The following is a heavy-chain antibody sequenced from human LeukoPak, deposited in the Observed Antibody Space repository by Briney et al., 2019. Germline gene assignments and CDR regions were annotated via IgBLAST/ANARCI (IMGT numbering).Heavy chain of an antibody. V-gene: IGHV4-34*01. Sequence: SETLSRTCAVYGGSFSDYYWSWIRQPPGKGLEWIGEINHSGSTNYSPSLKSRVTISVDTSKNQFSLKLTSVTAADTAVYYCARGDLRWDYWGQGVLVTVSS. J-gene: IGHJ4*02. D-gene: IGHD4-23*01. CDR3: ARGDLRWDY. CDR1: GGSFSDYY. CDR2: INHSGST.